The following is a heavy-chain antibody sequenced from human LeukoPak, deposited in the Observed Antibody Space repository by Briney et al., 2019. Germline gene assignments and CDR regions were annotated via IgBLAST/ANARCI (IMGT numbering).Heavy chain of an antibody. J-gene: IGHJ4*02. CDR1: GYTFTSYG. V-gene: IGHV1-18*01. CDR3: ARDRDEGAERGGWDY. CDR2: ISAYNGNT. D-gene: IGHD1-26*01. Sequence: ASVKVSCKASGYTFTSYGISWVRQAPGQGLEWMGWISAYNGNTNYAQKLQGRVTMTTDTSTSTAYMELRSLRSDGTAVYYCARDRDEGAERGGWDYWGQGTLVTVSS.